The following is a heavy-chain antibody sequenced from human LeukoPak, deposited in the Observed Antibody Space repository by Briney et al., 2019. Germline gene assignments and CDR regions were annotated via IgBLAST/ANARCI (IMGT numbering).Heavy chain of an antibody. CDR3: AKRSGINYGYFDS. CDR2: ISGSGGST. CDR1: GFTFSSYG. D-gene: IGHD1-26*01. V-gene: IGHV3-23*01. J-gene: IGHJ4*02. Sequence: GGSLRLSRAASGFTFSSYGMSWVRQAPGKGLEWVSAISGSGGSTYYADSVKGRFTISRDNSKNTAYLQMNSLRSEDTAVYYCAKRSGINYGYFDSWGQGTLVTVSS.